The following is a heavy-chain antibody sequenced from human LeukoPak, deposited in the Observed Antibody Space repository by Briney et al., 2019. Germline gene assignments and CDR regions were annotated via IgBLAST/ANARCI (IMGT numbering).Heavy chain of an antibody. CDR1: GGSISTSNS. J-gene: IGHJ5*02. CDR3: ARDIGSGSLAPNWFDP. V-gene: IGHV4-4*02. Sequence: SRTLSPTCAVSGGSISTSNSGSWVRQPPGKGLAWVGEIYHSGSTNYNPSLKRRVTISVDKSKNQFSLKLSSVTAADTAVYYCARDIGSGSLAPNWFDPWGQGTLVTVSS. D-gene: IGHD3-10*01. CDR2: IYHSGST.